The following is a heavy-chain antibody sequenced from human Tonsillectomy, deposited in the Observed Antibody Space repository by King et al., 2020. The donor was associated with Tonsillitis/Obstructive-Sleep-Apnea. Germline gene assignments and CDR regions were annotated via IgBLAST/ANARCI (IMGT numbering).Heavy chain of an antibody. CDR2: INPSGGST. Sequence: HVQLVQSGADVKKPGASVKVSCKASGYTFTSYYMHWVRQAPGQGLEWMGIINPSGGSTSYAQKFQGRVTMTRDTSTSTVYLALSSLRSEDTAMYYCARGLRFLEWPASRADAFDIWGQGTMVTVSS. J-gene: IGHJ3*02. CDR1: GYTFTSYY. D-gene: IGHD3-3*01. CDR3: ARGLRFLEWPASRADAFDI. V-gene: IGHV1-46*01.